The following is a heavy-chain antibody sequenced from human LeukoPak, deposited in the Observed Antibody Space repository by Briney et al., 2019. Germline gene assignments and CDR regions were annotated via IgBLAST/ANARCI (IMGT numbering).Heavy chain of an antibody. V-gene: IGHV3-33*06. CDR1: GFTFSSYG. Sequence: GGSLRLSCTTSGFTFSSYGIHWVRQTPGKGLEWVAVIWNDGSDKYYADSVKGRFTISRDNSKNTLYLQMNSLRAEDTAVYYCAKPTRGSGSFLIDFWGQGTLVTVSS. CDR3: AKPTRGSGSFLIDF. D-gene: IGHD1-26*01. J-gene: IGHJ4*02. CDR2: IWNDGSDK.